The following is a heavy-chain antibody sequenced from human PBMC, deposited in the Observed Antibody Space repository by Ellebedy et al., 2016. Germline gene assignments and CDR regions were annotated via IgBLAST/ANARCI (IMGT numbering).Heavy chain of an antibody. V-gene: IGHV2-5*02. CDR2: IYWDDDK. CDR3: VYGMNFFFEH. D-gene: IGHD3-3*01. Sequence: SGPTLVXPTQTLTLTCTFSGFSLSTSGVGVGWIRQPPGKALEWLALIYWDDDKRYSPSLKSRITITKDTSKKQVVLTLTNMDPVDTATYFCVYGMNFFFEHWGQGTLVTVSS. CDR1: GFSLSTSGVG. J-gene: IGHJ4*02.